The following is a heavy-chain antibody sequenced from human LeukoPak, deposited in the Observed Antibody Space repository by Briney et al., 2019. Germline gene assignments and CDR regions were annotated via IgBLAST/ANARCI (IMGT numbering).Heavy chain of an antibody. D-gene: IGHD5-18*01. CDR1: GFTFSSYA. J-gene: IGHJ4*02. CDR3: VKSVFGYSYGYGDY. Sequence: QPGGSLRLSCSASGFTFSSYAMHWVRQAPGKGLEYVSAISSNGGSPYYADSVKGRFTISRDNSKNTLYLQMSSLRAEDTAVYYCVKSVFGYSYGYGDYWGQGTLVTVSS. CDR2: ISSNGGSP. V-gene: IGHV3-64D*06.